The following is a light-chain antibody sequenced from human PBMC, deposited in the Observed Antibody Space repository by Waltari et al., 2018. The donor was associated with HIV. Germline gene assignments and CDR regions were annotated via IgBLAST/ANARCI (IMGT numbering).Light chain of an antibody. CDR3: LLAFRGPRV. J-gene: IGLJ2*01. Sequence: QTVVTQEPSLPVAPGGTVTLTCATSAGDVTSEHYPTRSQLKPGHAPRSLLYATSDPHSSTPARFSGSLLGGKAALTLSGAQPDDEADYFCLLAFRGPRVFGEGTRLTVL. CDR2: ATS. CDR1: AGDVTSEHY. V-gene: IGLV7-46*01.